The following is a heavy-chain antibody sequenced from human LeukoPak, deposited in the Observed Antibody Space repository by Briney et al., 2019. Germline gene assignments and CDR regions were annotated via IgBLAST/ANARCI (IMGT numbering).Heavy chain of an antibody. CDR3: ARGLAWALDS. V-gene: IGHV4-4*02. Sequence: SGTLSLTCAVSGGSITTNNKWWSWVRRPPGKGLEWIGEIYHTGSTSFNPSLRSRVTISIDKSKCQISLNLSSVTAADTAVYYCARGLAWALDSWGQGSQVTVSS. D-gene: IGHD1-26*01. J-gene: IGHJ4*02. CDR2: IYHTGST. CDR1: GGSITTNNKW.